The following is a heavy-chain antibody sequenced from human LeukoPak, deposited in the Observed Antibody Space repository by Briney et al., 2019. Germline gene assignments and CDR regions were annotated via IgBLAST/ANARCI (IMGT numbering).Heavy chain of an antibody. CDR3: ARDSPPQLYCSSTSCYLDY. J-gene: IGHJ4*02. D-gene: IGHD2-2*01. CDR1: GYTFTSYY. CDR2: INPSGGST. V-gene: IGHV1-46*01. Sequence: ASVKVSCKASGYTFTSYYMHWVRQAPGQGLEWMGIINPSGGSTSYVQKFQGRVTMTRDTSTSTVYMELSSLRSEDTAVYYCARDSPPQLYCSSTSCYLDYWGQGTLVTVSS.